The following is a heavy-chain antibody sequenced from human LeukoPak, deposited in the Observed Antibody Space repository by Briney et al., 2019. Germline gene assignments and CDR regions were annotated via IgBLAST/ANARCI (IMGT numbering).Heavy chain of an antibody. D-gene: IGHD3-9*01. CDR3: ASAPWDDILTGFDY. CDR1: GFTFSSYS. Sequence: GGALRLSCAASGFTFSSYSMNWFRQAPGKVLEWFSSISGSSSYIYYADSGKGRFTISRDNAKNSLYLQMNSLRAEDTAVYYSASAPWDDILTGFDYWGQGTLVTVSS. J-gene: IGHJ4*02. CDR2: ISGSSSYI. V-gene: IGHV3-21*01.